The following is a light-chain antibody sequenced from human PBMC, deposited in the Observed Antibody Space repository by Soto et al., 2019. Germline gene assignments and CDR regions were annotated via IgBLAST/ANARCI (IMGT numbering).Light chain of an antibody. CDR3: SSYTSSSTAPYV. Sequence: QSALTQPPSVSGSPGQSVTISCTGTSSDVGSYNRVSRYQQPPGTAPKLMIYEVSNRPSGVPDRFSGSKSGNTASLTISGLQAEDEAEYYCSSYTSSSTAPYVFGTGTKLTVL. CDR2: EVS. V-gene: IGLV2-18*02. J-gene: IGLJ1*01. CDR1: SSDVGSYNR.